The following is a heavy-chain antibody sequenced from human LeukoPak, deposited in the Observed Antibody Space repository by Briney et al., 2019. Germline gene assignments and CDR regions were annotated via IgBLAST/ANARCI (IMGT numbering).Heavy chain of an antibody. V-gene: IGHV1-2*02. D-gene: IGHD3-10*01. Sequence: ASVKVSRKASGYTFTGYYMHWVRQAPGQGLEWMGWINPNSGGTNYAQKFQGRVTMTTDTSISTAYMELRSLRSDDTAVYYCVRGANWFDPWGQGTLVTVSS. CDR2: INPNSGGT. CDR1: GYTFTGYY. CDR3: VRGANWFDP. J-gene: IGHJ5*02.